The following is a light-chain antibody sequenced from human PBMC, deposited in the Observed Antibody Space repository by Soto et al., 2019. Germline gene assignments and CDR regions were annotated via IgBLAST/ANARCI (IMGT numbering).Light chain of an antibody. CDR3: QQYNSYS. CDR1: QGISSY. CDR2: AAS. J-gene: IGKJ1*01. Sequence: AIRMTQSPSSFSASTGDRVTITCRASQGISSYLAWYQQKPGKAPKLLIYAASTLQSGVPSRFSGSGSGTDFTLTISCLQSEDFATYYCQQYNSYSFGQGTKVEMK. V-gene: IGKV1-8*01.